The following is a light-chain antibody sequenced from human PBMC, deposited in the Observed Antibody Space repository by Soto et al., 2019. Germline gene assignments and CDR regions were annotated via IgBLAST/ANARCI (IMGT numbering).Light chain of an antibody. CDR1: SSNIGAGYD. CDR2: GNN. CDR3: QSHDSSLSGVI. Sequence: QSVLTQSPSVSGAPGQGVTISCTGSSSNIGAGYDVHWYQQLPGTAPKLLIFGNNNRPPGVPDRFSGSKSGTSASLAITGLQAEDEADYYCQSHDSSLSGVIFGGGTKLTVL. V-gene: IGLV1-40*01. J-gene: IGLJ2*01.